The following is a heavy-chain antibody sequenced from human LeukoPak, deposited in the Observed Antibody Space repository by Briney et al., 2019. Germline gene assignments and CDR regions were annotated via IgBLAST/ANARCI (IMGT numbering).Heavy chain of an antibody. D-gene: IGHD3-16*01. CDR2: ISSSGSTI. CDR3: ARGERPRGAFDI. Sequence: TGGSLRLSCAASGFTFSSYEMNWIRQAPGKGLEWVSYISSSGSTIYYADSVKGRFTISRDSAKNSLYLQMNSLRAEDTAVYYCARGERPRGAFDIWGQGTMVTVSS. J-gene: IGHJ3*02. V-gene: IGHV3-48*03. CDR1: GFTFSSYE.